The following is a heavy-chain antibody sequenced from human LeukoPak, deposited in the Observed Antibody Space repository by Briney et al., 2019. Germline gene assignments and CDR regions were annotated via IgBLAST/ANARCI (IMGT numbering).Heavy chain of an antibody. CDR1: EFTFSSYS. D-gene: IGHD1-26*01. CDR3: AKKAQYNGNYPLDY. CDR2: TSDRGDYT. V-gene: IGHV3-23*01. Sequence: QSGGSLRLSCAASEFTFSSYSMNWVRQAPGKGLEWVSGTSDRGDYTYYADSVKGRFTISRDNSKNTLYLQMNSLRAEDTALYFCAKKAQYNGNYPLDYWGQGTLVTVSS. J-gene: IGHJ4*02.